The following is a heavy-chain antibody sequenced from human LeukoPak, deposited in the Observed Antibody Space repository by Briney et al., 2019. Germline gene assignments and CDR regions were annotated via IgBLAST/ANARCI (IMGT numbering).Heavy chain of an antibody. J-gene: IGHJ4*02. Sequence: GGSLRLSCAASGFTFSNFEMNWVRQAPGKGLEWVSYIDGSGSTIYYADSVKGRFTISRDNAKNSLYLQMNSLRAEDTAVYYCARVVIVDFDYWGQGTLVSVSS. CDR3: ARVVIVDFDY. CDR2: IDGSGSTI. V-gene: IGHV3-48*03. D-gene: IGHD1-26*01. CDR1: GFTFSNFE.